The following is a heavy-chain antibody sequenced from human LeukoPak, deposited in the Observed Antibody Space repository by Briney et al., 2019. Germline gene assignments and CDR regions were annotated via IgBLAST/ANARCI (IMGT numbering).Heavy chain of an antibody. CDR1: GFTFSSYS. D-gene: IGHD6-6*01. J-gene: IGHJ4*02. Sequence: GGSLRLSCAASGFTFSSYSMNWVRQAPGKGLEWVSSISSSSSYIYYADSVKGRFTISRDNAKNSLYLQMNSLRAGDTAVYYCARGAARPHFDYWGQGTLVTVSS. V-gene: IGHV3-21*01. CDR2: ISSSSSYI. CDR3: ARGAARPHFDY.